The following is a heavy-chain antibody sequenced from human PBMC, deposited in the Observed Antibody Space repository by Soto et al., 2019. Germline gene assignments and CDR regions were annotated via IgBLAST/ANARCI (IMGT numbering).Heavy chain of an antibody. CDR1: GFTFSSYW. D-gene: IGHD6-6*01. CDR2: INSDGSST. V-gene: IGHV3-74*01. CDR3: ARAIAARRGAFDI. Sequence: GGSLRLSCAASGFTFSSYWMHWVRQAQGKGLVWVSRINSDGSSTSYADSVKGRFTISRDNAKNTLYLQMNSLRAEDTAVYYCARAIAARRGAFDIWGQGTMVTVSS. J-gene: IGHJ3*02.